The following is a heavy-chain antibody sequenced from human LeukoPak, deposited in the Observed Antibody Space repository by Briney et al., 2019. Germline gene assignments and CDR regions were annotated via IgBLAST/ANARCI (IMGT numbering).Heavy chain of an antibody. J-gene: IGHJ4*02. Sequence: GESLKISCKGSGYSFTSYWIGWVRQMPGKGLEWMGWISAYDGNTNYAQRLQGRVTLTTDTSTSTAYMELRSLRSDDTAVYYCARSKYYYGLGSYYQFDSWGQGTLVTVSS. CDR2: ISAYDGNT. D-gene: IGHD3-10*01. V-gene: IGHV1-18*04. CDR3: ARSKYYYGLGSYYQFDS. CDR1: GYSFTSYW.